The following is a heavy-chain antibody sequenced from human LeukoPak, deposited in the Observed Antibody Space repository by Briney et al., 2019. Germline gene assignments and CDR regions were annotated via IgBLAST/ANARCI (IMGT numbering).Heavy chain of an antibody. CDR1: GGSVSSYY. V-gene: IGHV4-59*02. J-gene: IGHJ4*02. CDR2: IHYSGTT. CDR3: ARGGGATGPGYFDY. Sequence: SETLSLTCTVSGGSVSSYYWSWIRQPPGKGLEWIGYIHYSGTTNSNPSLKSRVTISVDTSKNQFSLKLSSVTAADTAVYYCARGGGATGPGYFDYWGQGTLVTVSS. D-gene: IGHD1-26*01.